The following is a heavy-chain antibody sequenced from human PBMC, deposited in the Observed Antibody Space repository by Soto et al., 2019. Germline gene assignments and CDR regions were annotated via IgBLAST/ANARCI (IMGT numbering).Heavy chain of an antibody. CDR1: GGSISSSTYY. Sequence: QSQLQESGPGLVKPSETLSLTCTVSGGSISSSTYYWGWMRQPPGKGLEWIASISYSGNTFYNPFLKSRATISVDASNNQFSLKLFSVTAADTAVYYCTSRKREENCSMNSCYVTHWGQGTLVTVSS. V-gene: IGHV4-39*01. J-gene: IGHJ4*02. CDR3: TSRKREENCSMNSCYVTH. D-gene: IGHD2-2*01. CDR2: ISYSGNT.